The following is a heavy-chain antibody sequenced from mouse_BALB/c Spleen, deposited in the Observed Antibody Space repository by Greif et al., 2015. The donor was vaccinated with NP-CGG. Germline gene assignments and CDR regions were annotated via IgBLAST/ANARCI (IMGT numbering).Heavy chain of an antibody. CDR2: IDPANGNT. Sequence: VQLQQSGAELVKPGASVKLSCTASGFNIKDTYMHWVKQRPEQGLEWIGRIDPANGNTKYDPKFQGKATITADTSSNTAYLQLSSLTSEDTAVYYCARSGDQIYYGNYEDAMDYWGQGTSVTVSS. CDR3: ARSGDQIYYGNYEDAMDY. V-gene: IGHV14-3*02. CDR1: GFNIKDTY. D-gene: IGHD2-1*01. J-gene: IGHJ4*01.